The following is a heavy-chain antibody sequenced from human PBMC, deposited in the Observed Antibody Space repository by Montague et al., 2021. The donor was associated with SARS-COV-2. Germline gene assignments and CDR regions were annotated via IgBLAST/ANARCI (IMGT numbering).Heavy chain of an antibody. CDR3: AHLIRYYDIFTGIPFDD. D-gene: IGHD3-9*01. CDR2: IYSNGDK. CDR1: GFSLSTSGVG. V-gene: IGHV2-5*01. J-gene: IGHJ4*02. Sequence: PALVKPTQTLTLTCTFSGFSLSTSGVGVGWIRQPPGKALEWLALIYSNGDKRYSPSLQRRLTIAKDTSRNQVVLSLTNVDPLDTATYYCAHLIRYYDIFTGIPFDDWGQGTQVTVSS.